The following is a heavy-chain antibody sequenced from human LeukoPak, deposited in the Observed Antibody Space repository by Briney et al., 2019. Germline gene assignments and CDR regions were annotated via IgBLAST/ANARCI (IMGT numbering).Heavy chain of an antibody. J-gene: IGHJ3*02. CDR3: ARARITMIVVGALDI. D-gene: IGHD3-22*01. CDR2: IIPIFGTA. CDR1: GGTFSSYA. Sequence: SVKVSCEASGGTFSSYAISWVRQAPGQGLEWMGRIIPIFGTANYAQKFQGRVTITTDESTSTAYMELSSLRSEDTAVYYCARARITMIVVGALDIWGQGTMVTVSS. V-gene: IGHV1-69*05.